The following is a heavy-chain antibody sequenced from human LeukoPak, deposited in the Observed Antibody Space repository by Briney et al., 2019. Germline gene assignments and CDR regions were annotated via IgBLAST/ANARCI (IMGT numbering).Heavy chain of an antibody. CDR1: GSGGSMTSSA. Sequence: SQTLSLTCAISGSGGSMTSSACNWIRQPPSRGLERLGRAYNKYKWNSYYDPSVKSRIIINADTSKNQFSLKLNSVTPADTAVYYGARGGGGMTVPLFEQWGQGTPVTVPS. J-gene: IGHJ4*02. CDR3: ARGGGGMTVPLFEQ. V-gene: IGHV6-1*01. CDR2: AYNKYKWNS. D-gene: IGHD3-22*01.